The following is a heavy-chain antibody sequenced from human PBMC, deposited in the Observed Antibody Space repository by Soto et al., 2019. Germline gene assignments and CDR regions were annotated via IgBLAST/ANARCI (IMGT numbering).Heavy chain of an antibody. CDR1: GYTFTSYG. J-gene: IGHJ3*02. V-gene: IGHV1-18*01. D-gene: IGHD1-1*01. CDR2: ISAYNGNT. CDR3: ARDAGIGPEPHAFDS. Sequence: ASVKVSCKASGYTFTSYGISWVRQAPGQGLEWMGWISAYNGNTKYAQKLQGRVTMTTDTSTSTAYMELRSLRSDDTAVYYCARDAGIGPEPHAFDSWGQGTMVTVSS.